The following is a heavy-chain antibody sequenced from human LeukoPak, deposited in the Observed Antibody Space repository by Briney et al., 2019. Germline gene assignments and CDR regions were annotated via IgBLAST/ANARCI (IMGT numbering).Heavy chain of an antibody. J-gene: IGHJ4*02. CDR1: GFTFSSYA. Sequence: GGSLRLSCAASGFTFSSYAMSWVRQAPGKGLEWVSAISGSGGGTYYADSVKGRFTISRDNSKNTLYLQMNGLRAEDTAVYYCATRGTYYYDNSGYWGFDYWGQGALVTVSS. CDR2: ISGSGGGT. D-gene: IGHD3-22*01. CDR3: ATRGTYYYDNSGYWGFDY. V-gene: IGHV3-23*01.